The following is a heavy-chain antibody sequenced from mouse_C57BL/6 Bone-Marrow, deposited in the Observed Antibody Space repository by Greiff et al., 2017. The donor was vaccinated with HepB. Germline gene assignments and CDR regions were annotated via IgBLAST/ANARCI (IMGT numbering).Heavy chain of an antibody. D-gene: IGHD2-4*01. CDR1: GYTFTSYW. Sequence: QVQLQQPGAELVRPGTSVKLSCKASGYTFTSYWMHWVKQRPGQGLEWIGVIDPSDSYTNYNQKFKGKATLTVDTSSSTAYMQLSSLTSEDSAVYYWARFYDYDGGAYWGQGTLVTVSA. CDR2: IDPSDSYT. J-gene: IGHJ3*01. CDR3: ARFYDYDGGAY. V-gene: IGHV1-59*01.